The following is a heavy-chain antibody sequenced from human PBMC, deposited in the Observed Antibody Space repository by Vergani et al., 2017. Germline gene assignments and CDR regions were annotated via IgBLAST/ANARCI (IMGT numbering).Heavy chain of an antibody. CDR2: ISPIFGTA. D-gene: IGHD2-8*01. CDR1: GGTFSSYA. CDR3: ASPGFDLMVYGRHYYYYGMDV. V-gene: IGHV1-69*01. J-gene: IGHJ6*02. Sequence: QVQLVQSGAEVKKPGSSVKVSCKASGGTFSSYAISWVRQAPGQGLEWMGGISPIFGTANYAQKFQGRVTITADESTSTAYMELSSLRSEDTAVYYCASPGFDLMVYGRHYYYYGMDVWGQGTTVTVSS.